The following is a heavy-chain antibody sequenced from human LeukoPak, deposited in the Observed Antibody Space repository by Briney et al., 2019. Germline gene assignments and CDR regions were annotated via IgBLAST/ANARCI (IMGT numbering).Heavy chain of an antibody. V-gene: IGHV1-69-2*01. Sequence: GATVKISCKASGYTFTDYYMHWVQQAPGKGLEWMGRVDPEDGETIYAEKFQGRVTITADTSTDTAYMELSSLRSEDTAVYYCATDRREVYSSGWWTGCVGYWGQGTLVTVSS. CDR1: GYTFTDYY. CDR2: VDPEDGET. J-gene: IGHJ4*02. D-gene: IGHD6-19*01. CDR3: ATDRREVYSSGWWTGCVGY.